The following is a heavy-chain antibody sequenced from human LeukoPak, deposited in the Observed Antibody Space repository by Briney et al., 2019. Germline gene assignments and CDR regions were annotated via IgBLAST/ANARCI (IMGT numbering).Heavy chain of an antibody. V-gene: IGHV3-9*01. Sequence: GGSLRLSCAASGFTFDDYAMHWVRQAPGMGLEWVSGISWNSGSIGYADSVKGRFTISRDNAKNTLYLQMNSLRAEDTAVYYCASLYYYDSSALFDYWGQGTLVTVSS. CDR1: GFTFDDYA. J-gene: IGHJ4*02. CDR3: ASLYYYDSSALFDY. CDR2: ISWNSGSI. D-gene: IGHD3-22*01.